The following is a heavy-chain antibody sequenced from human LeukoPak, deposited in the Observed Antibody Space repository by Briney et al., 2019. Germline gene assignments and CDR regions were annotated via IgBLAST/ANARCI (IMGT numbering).Heavy chain of an antibody. J-gene: IGHJ4*02. CDR3: ARQLTYYGSGSSCDY. CDR2: IYYSRST. D-gene: IGHD3-10*01. CDR1: GVTISSNSYH. V-gene: IGHV4-39*01. Sequence: SETLSLTCAVSGVTISSNSYHWGWLRPPPGLELVWFGSIYYSRSTYYNPSLKSRVTISVDTSKNQFALKLSSVTAADTAVYYCARQLTYYGSGSSCDYWGQGTLVTVSS.